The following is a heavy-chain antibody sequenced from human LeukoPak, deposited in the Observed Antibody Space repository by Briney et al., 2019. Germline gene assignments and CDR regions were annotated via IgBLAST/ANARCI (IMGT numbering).Heavy chain of an antibody. CDR1: GGSISSYY. CDR3: ARGRITMARGVIGGDYFDY. CDR2: IYYSGST. Sequence: SETLSLTCTVSGGSISSYYWSWIRQPPGKGLEWIGYIYYSGSTNYNPSLKSRVTISVDTSKNQFSLRLSSVTAADTAVYYCARGRITMARGVIGGDYFDYWGQGTLVTVSS. V-gene: IGHV4-59*08. J-gene: IGHJ4*02. D-gene: IGHD3-10*01.